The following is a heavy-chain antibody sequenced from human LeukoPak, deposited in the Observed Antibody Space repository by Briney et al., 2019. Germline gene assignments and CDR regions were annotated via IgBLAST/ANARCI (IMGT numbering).Heavy chain of an antibody. D-gene: IGHD6-13*01. CDR1: GFTSTNYA. CDR2: ISSSSSYI. Sequence: PGGSLRLSCAASGFTSTNYAMNWVRQAPGKGLEWVSSISSSSSYIYYADSVKGRFTISRDNAKNSLYLQMNSLRAEDTAVYYCARARYSSSSLDYWGQGTLVTVSS. CDR3: ARARYSSSSLDY. V-gene: IGHV3-21*01. J-gene: IGHJ4*02.